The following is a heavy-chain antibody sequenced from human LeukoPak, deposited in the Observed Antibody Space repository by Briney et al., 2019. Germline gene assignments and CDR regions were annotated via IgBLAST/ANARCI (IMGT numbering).Heavy chain of an antibody. CDR2: INRSGST. V-gene: IGHV4-34*01. Sequence: SETLSLTCAVYGGSFSGYYWSWIRQPPGKGLERIGEINRSGSTNYNPSLKSRVTISVDTSKNQFSLKLSSVTAADTAVYYCARGMVRGVIMTYGVDVWGKGTTVTVSS. J-gene: IGHJ6*04. D-gene: IGHD3-10*01. CDR3: ARGMVRGVIMTYGVDV. CDR1: GGSFSGYY.